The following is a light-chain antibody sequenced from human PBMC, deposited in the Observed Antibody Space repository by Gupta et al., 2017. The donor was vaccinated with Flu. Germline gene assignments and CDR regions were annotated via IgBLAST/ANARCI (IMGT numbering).Light chain of an antibody. J-gene: IGLJ1*01. V-gene: IGLV2-14*01. CDR2: GVN. Sequence: SAYTETTSDVGANNYVSWYQHHPGKAPKVMIYGVNNRPSGVSDRFSGSKSGNTASLTISGLQAEEEADYYCSSYRSSSTSFVFGTGTKVTVL. CDR1: TSDVGANNY. CDR3: SSYRSSSTSFV.